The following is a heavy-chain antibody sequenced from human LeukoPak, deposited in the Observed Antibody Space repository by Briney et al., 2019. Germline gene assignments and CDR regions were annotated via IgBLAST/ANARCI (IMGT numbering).Heavy chain of an antibody. Sequence: KPSETLSLTCAVYGGSFSGYYWSWIRQPPGKGLEWIGEINHSGSTNYNPSLKSRVTISVDTSKNQFSLKLSSVTAADAAVCYCARVEDTSYDYWGQGTLVTVSS. CDR2: INHSGST. CDR1: GGSFSGYY. D-gene: IGHD2-2*01. V-gene: IGHV4-34*01. CDR3: ARVEDTSYDY. J-gene: IGHJ4*02.